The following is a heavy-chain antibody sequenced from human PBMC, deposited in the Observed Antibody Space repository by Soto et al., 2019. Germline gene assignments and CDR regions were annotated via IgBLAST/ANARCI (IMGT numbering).Heavy chain of an antibody. Sequence: ASVKVSCKASGYTFTGHYIHWVRQAPGQGPEWMGGIGPASGDTRYAQKFQGRVTMTRDTSITTVYMELNNLSPDDTAVYYCGRRRNGQLVVFYWGQGTPVTVSS. CDR2: IGPASGDT. CDR3: GRRRNGQLVVFY. V-gene: IGHV1-2*02. CDR1: GYTFTGHY. D-gene: IGHD2-8*01. J-gene: IGHJ4*02.